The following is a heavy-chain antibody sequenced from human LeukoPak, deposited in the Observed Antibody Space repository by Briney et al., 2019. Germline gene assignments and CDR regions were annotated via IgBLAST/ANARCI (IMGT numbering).Heavy chain of an antibody. J-gene: IGHJ4*02. CDR3: VRSGRGTYYYFDY. D-gene: IGHD1-26*01. Sequence: PGGSLRLSCAASGFTFSDYYMTWIRQAPGKGLEWISYISSDGTTIYYADSVKGRFTISRDNAKNSLYLQINSLRAEDTAVYYCVRSGRGTYYYFDYWGQGTLVTVSS. V-gene: IGHV3-11*01. CDR2: ISSDGTTI. CDR1: GFTFSDYY.